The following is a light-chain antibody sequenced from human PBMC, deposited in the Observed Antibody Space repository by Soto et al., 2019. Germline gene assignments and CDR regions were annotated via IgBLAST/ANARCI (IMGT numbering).Light chain of an antibody. J-gene: IGLJ1*01. V-gene: IGLV1-44*01. Sequence: QSVLTQPPSASGTPGQRVTISCSGSSSNIGSNTVNWYQQLPGTAPKLLICSHNQRPSGVPDRFSGSKSGTSASLAISGLQSEDEADYYCAAWDDSLNGYVFGTGTKLTVL. CDR3: AAWDDSLNGYV. CDR2: SHN. CDR1: SSNIGSNT.